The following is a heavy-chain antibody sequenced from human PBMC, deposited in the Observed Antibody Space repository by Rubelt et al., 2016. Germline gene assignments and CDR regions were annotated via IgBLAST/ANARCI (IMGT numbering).Heavy chain of an antibody. J-gene: IGHJ5*02. D-gene: IGHD2-15*01. CDR2: INPSGGST. CDR1: YTFTSYY. V-gene: IGHV1-46*01. CDR3: AREATLPGVVVVAATGQGWFDP. Sequence: YTFTSYYMHWVRQAPGQGLEWMGIINPSGGSTSYAQKFQGRVTMTRDTSTSTVYMELSSLRSEDTAVYYCAREATLPGVVVVAATGQGWFDPWGQGTLVTVSS.